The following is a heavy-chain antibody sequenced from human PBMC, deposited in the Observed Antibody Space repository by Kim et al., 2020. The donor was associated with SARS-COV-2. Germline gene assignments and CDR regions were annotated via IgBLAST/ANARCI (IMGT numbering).Heavy chain of an antibody. V-gene: IGHV4-34*01. J-gene: IGHJ4*02. CDR3: ARIKYSGYGGNDY. D-gene: IGHD5-12*01. Sequence: YTPSLKSRVTISVDTSKSQFSLKRGSVTAADTAVYYCARIKYSGYGGNDYWGQGTLVTVSS.